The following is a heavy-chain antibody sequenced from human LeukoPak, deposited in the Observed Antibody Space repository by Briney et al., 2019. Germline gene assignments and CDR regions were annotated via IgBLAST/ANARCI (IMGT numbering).Heavy chain of an antibody. V-gene: IGHV3-66*01. CDR2: IYSGGST. CDR1: GFTVSSNY. Sequence: AGGSLRLSCAASGFTVSSNYMTWVRQAPGKGLEWVSVIYSGGSTYYADSVKGRFTISRDNSKNTLYLQMNSLRAEDTAVYYCARGEFRYYFDYWGQGTLVTVSS. CDR3: ARGEFRYYFDY. J-gene: IGHJ4*02. D-gene: IGHD2-21*01.